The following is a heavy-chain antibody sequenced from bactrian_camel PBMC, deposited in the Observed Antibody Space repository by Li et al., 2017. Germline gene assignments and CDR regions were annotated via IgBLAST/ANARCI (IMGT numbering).Heavy chain of an antibody. V-gene: IGHV3S54*01. Sequence: QLVESGGGSVTTGESLTLSCTASNYLHGRHFIGWFRQTPGKEREGVAVVYTDGVTIYYADSVKGRFTISRDNARDTVYLQMNNLLPEDTAMYYCAAESGGYCPSRSHKGHWGYSGQGTQVTVS. CDR3: AAESGGYCPSRSHKGHWGY. CDR1: NYLHGRHF. J-gene: IGHJ6*01. CDR2: VYTDGVTI. D-gene: IGHD2*01.